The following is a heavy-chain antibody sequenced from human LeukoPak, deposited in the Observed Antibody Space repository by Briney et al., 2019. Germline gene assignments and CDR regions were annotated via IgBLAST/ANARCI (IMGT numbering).Heavy chain of an antibody. J-gene: IGHJ4*02. CDR1: GGSISSYY. V-gene: IGHV4-59*01. CDR3: ARGAVAGTLYYFDY. D-gene: IGHD6-19*01. Sequence: AETLSLTCAASGGSISSYYWRWLRQPPGKGLEWVGHIYYSGSTRYNPSLKSRVTISVDTSKTQFSLKLSSVTAADTAIYSCARGAVAGTLYYFDYWGQGTLVTVSS. CDR2: IYYSGST.